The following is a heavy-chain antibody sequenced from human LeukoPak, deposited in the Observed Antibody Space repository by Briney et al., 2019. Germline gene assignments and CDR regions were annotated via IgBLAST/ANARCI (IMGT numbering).Heavy chain of an antibody. CDR2: INPNSGGT. J-gene: IGHJ6*03. CDR1: GYTFTGYY. V-gene: IGHV1-2*02. Sequence: ASVKVSCKASGYTFTGYYMHWVRQAPGQGLEWMGWINPNSGGTNYAQKFQGRVTMTRDTSISTAYMELSRLRSDDTAVYYCARDRSGYYYYYYYYMDVWGKGTTVTVSS. CDR3: ARDRSGYYYYYYYYMDV. D-gene: IGHD3-22*01.